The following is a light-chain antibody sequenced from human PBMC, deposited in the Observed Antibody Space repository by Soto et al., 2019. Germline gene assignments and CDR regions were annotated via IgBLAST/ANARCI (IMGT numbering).Light chain of an antibody. Sequence: VVVTHSPATLSLSPGERATLSFRASASVTNFLAWYQHKPVQRPLVIVSGAFNRAPRIPARFSGTGSGTDFTLPLRTLDPEDSAIYYCQPRNIWPPVTFGQGTRLEIK. V-gene: IGKV3-11*01. CDR1: ASVTNF. J-gene: IGKJ5*01. CDR2: GAF. CDR3: QPRNIWPPVT.